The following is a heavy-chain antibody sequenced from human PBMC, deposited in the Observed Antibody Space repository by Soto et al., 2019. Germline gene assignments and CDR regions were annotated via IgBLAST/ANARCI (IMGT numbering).Heavy chain of an antibody. CDR3: ARRWGRSFDY. Sequence: PSETLSLTCTISGGSISGYYWTWIRQSPGKGLEYIGYIYSGNTNYNPSLNSRVTISVDTSKNQFSLKLSSVTAADTAVYYCARRWGRSFDYWGQGTLVTVSS. V-gene: IGHV4-59*08. J-gene: IGHJ4*02. CDR2: IYSGNT. D-gene: IGHD2-15*01. CDR1: GGSISGYY.